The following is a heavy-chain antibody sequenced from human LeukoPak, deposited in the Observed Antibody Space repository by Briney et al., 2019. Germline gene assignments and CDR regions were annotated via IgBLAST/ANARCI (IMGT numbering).Heavy chain of an antibody. J-gene: IGHJ6*03. V-gene: IGHV7-4-1*02. CDR1: GYTLTQHS. D-gene: IGHD2-8*01. CDR3: ARDRRGLGYCTNGVCYYYYYMDV. CDR2: IITDTGNP. Sequence: GASVKVSCKASGYTLTQHSMNWVRQAPGQGLEWMGWIITDTGNPTYAQGFTGRFVFSLDTSVSTAYLQISSLKAEDTAVYYCARDRRGLGYCTNGVCYYYYYMDVWGKGTTVTVSS.